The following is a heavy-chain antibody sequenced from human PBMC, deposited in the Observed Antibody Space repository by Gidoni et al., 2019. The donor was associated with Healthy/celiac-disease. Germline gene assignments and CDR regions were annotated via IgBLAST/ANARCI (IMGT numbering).Heavy chain of an antibody. CDR2: ISYDGSNT. D-gene: IGHD1-26*01. J-gene: IGHJ3*02. CDR1: GFTLSSFA. Sequence: QVQLVASGGGVVQPGRSLRLSWAASGFTLSSFAMYWVRQAPGKGLEWVAVISYDGSNTYYADSVKGRFTISRDNSKNTLYLQMNSLRAEDTAVYYCAREGVGTFDIWGQGTMVTVSS. CDR3: AREGVGTFDI. V-gene: IGHV3-30-3*01.